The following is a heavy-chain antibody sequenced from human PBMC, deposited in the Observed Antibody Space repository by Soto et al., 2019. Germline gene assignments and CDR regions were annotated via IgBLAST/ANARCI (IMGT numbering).Heavy chain of an antibody. CDR2: IHHSGST. Sequence: QVQLQESGPGLVKPSGTLSLTCAVSGDSISSMNWWSWVRQPPGKGLEWIGEIHHSGSTNYNPSPMRRLNISIDKSKNHLSLKLTSVTAADTAVYYCARYDYGSGDDYNIDYWGQGTLVTVSS. J-gene: IGHJ4*02. V-gene: IGHV4-4*02. D-gene: IGHD3-10*01. CDR3: ARYDYGSGDDYNIDY. CDR1: GDSISSMNW.